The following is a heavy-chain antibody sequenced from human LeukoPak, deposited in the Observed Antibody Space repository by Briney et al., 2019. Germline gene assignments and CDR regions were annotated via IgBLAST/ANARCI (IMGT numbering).Heavy chain of an antibody. CDR1: GFTSSSYW. D-gene: IGHD6-19*01. CDR3: ASGVAGTYYYYGMDV. J-gene: IGHJ6*02. Sequence: GGSLRLSCAASGFTSSSYWMSWVRQAPGKGLEWVANIKQDGSEKYYVDSVKGRFTISRDNAKNSLYLQMDSLRAEDTAVYYCASGVAGTYYYYGMDVWGQGATVTVSS. CDR2: IKQDGSEK. V-gene: IGHV3-7*01.